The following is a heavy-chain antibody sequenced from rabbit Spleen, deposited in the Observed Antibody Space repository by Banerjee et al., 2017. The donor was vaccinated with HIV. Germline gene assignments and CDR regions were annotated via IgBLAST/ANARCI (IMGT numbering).Heavy chain of an antibody. CDR1: GFSFSSNNY. CDR2: IYGGSGGST. CDR3: ARDISTGNGGYYLDRLNL. J-gene: IGHJ5*01. V-gene: IGHV1S45*01. Sequence: QEQLVESGGGLVKPGASLTLTCTASGFSFSSNNYLCWVRQAPGKGLECIACIYGGSGGSTWYASWAKGRFTISKTSSTTVTLQLTSLTAADTATYFCARDISTGNGGYYLDRLNLWGPGTLVTVS. D-gene: IGHD1-1*01.